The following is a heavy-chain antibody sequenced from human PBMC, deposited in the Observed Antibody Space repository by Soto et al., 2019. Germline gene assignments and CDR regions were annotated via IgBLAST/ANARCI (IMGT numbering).Heavy chain of an antibody. J-gene: IGHJ4*02. CDR3: ARQANVAVRPIDY. D-gene: IGHD6-6*01. Sequence: PSETLSLTCFVSGGSVTSHHWSWIRQLPGQGLEWIGNTYYTGNTNYNPSLQSRVTISVDTSKNQFSLKLSSVTAADTAVYYCARQANVAVRPIDYWGQGTLVTVSS. CDR1: GGSVTSHH. V-gene: IGHV4-59*08. CDR2: TYYTGNT.